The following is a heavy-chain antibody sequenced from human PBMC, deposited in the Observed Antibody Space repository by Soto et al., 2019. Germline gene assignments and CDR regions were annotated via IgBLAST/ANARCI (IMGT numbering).Heavy chain of an antibody. CDR2: IDPSDSYT. J-gene: IGHJ4*02. CDR3: ARLSNYYDSSGYTDY. D-gene: IGHD3-22*01. V-gene: IGHV5-10-1*01. CDR1: GYRFTSYW. Sequence: GESLKISCQGSGYRFTSYWISWVRQMPGKGLEWMGRIDPSDSYTNYSPSFQGHVTISADKSISTAYLQWSSLKASDTAMYYCARLSNYYDSSGYTDYWGQGTLVTVSS.